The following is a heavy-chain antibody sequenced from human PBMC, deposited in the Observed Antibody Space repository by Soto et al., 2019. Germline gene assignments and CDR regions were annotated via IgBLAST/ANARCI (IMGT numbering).Heavy chain of an antibody. CDR2: ISAYNGNT. D-gene: IGHD4-4*01. Sequence: QVQLVQSGAEVKKPGASVKVSCKASGYTFTSYGISWVRQAPGQGLEWMGWISAYNGNTNYAQKLQGRVTMTTDTPTSKAYRELRSLRSDDTAVYYCARALTVTTYHYYGMDVWGQGTTVTVSS. J-gene: IGHJ6*02. CDR1: GYTFTSYG. V-gene: IGHV1-18*01. CDR3: ARALTVTTYHYYGMDV.